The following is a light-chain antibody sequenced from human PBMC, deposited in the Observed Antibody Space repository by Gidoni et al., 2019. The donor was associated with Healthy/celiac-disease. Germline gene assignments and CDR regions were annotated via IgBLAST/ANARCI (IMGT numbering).Light chain of an antibody. CDR2: AAS. CDR3: QKYNSAPRALPT. V-gene: IGKV1-27*01. J-gene: IGKJ4*01. CDR1: QGISDY. Sequence: DIQMTQSPSSLSASVGDRVTITCRASQGISDYLAWYQQKPGKVPKLLIYAASTLQSGVPSRFSGSGSGTDFTLTISSLQPEDVATYYGQKYNSAPRALPTFGGGTKVEIK.